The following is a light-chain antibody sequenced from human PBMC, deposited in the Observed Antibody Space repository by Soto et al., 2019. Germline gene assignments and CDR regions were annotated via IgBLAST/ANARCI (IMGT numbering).Light chain of an antibody. CDR2: NND. CDR1: SGNIWAGYD. J-gene: IGLJ2*01. Sequence: QTVVTQPPSVSGAPGQSVTISCTGTSGNIWAGYDVHWYQQPPGSTPKLLIYNNDNRPSGVPDRFSGFKSGASASLTITGLQAEDEADYYCHSYDSSLGGARVFGGGTKLTVL. CDR3: HSYDSSLGGARV. V-gene: IGLV1-40*03.